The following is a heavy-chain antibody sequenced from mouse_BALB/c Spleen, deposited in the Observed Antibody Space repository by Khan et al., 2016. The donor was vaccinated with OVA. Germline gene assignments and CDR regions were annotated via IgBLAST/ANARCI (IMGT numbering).Heavy chain of an antibody. D-gene: IGHD1-1*01. V-gene: IGHV3-2*02. CDR3: ASGRLLLRYPDYMDY. CDR1: GYSITSDYA. J-gene: IGHJ2*01. Sequence: VQLKESGPGLLKPSQSLSLTCTVTGYSITSDYAWNWIRQFPGNQLEWMAYISYSGSTTYSPSLRSRISITRDTSKNQFFLQLNSVTTEDTATYYGASGRLLLRYPDYMDYWGQGTTLTVSS. CDR2: ISYSGST.